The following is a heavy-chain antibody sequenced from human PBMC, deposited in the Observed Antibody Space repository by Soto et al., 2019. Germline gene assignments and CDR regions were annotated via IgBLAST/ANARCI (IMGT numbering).Heavy chain of an antibody. J-gene: IGHJ4*02. D-gene: IGHD3-22*01. CDR1: GGSISSGDYY. CDR2: IYDSGST. Sequence: SETLSLTCTVSGGSISSGDYYWSWIRQPPGKGLEWIGYIYDSGSTCYNPSLKSRVTISVDTSKNQFSLKLSAVTAADTAVYYCARGDYYEIFDYWGQGTLVTVSS. V-gene: IGHV4-30-4*01. CDR3: ARGDYYEIFDY.